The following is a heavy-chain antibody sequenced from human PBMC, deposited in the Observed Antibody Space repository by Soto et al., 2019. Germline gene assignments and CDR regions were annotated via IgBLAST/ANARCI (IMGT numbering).Heavy chain of an antibody. Sequence: GGSLRLSCAASGFTFSSYAMSWVRQAPGKGLEWVPAISGSGGSTYYADSVKGRFTISRDNSKNTLYLQMNSLRAEDTAVYYCAKYCSGGSCYPSDFDIWGQGTMVTVSS. J-gene: IGHJ3*02. CDR3: AKYCSGGSCYPSDFDI. CDR2: ISGSGGST. CDR1: GFTFSSYA. D-gene: IGHD2-15*01. V-gene: IGHV3-23*01.